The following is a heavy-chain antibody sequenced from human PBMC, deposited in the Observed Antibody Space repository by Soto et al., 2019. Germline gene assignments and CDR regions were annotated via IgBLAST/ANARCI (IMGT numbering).Heavy chain of an antibody. V-gene: IGHV3-74*01. CDR1: GFDFSNSW. CDR2: INSDGSGT. Sequence: EVQLVESGGGLVQPGGSLRLSCAASGFDFSNSWIHWVRQGPGKGLVWVSHINSDGSGTTYADSVKGRFTISRDNAKNTVYLQINSLRAEDTAVSYSAKDTAYEMDVWGQGTTVTVSS. J-gene: IGHJ6*02. CDR3: AKDTAYEMDV. D-gene: IGHD2-15*01.